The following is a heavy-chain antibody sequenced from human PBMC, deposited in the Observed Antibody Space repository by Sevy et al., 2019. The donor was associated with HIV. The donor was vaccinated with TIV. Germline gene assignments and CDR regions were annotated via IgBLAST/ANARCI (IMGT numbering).Heavy chain of an antibody. Sequence: GESLKISCATSGFTFSSYSMNWVRQAPGKGLEWVSFISTSSSYKYHADSVKGRVTSSRDNAKNRLYLQMNSLRAEDTATYYWAKDLNGYNNSMYYFDYWGQGTLVTVSS. V-gene: IGHV3-21*06. CDR1: GFTFSSYS. CDR3: AKDLNGYNNSMYYFDY. CDR2: ISTSSSYK. J-gene: IGHJ4*02. D-gene: IGHD5-12*01.